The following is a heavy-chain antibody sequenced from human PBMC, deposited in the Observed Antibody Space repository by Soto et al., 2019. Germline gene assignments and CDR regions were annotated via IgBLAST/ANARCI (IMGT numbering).Heavy chain of an antibody. CDR1: GFNFNDYG. Sequence: GGSLRLSCAASGFNFNDYGMHWVRQAPGKGLEWVSSISWNSVSIGYADSVKGRFTISRDNAENSLYLQMNSLRAEDTALYYCAKDMENGYNPYYYYGMDVWGQGTTVTVSS. CDR3: AKDMENGYNPYYYYGMDV. V-gene: IGHV3-9*01. CDR2: ISWNSVSI. D-gene: IGHD3-10*01. J-gene: IGHJ6*02.